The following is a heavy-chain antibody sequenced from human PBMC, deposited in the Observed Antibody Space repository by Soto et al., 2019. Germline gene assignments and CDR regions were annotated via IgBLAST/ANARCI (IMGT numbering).Heavy chain of an antibody. D-gene: IGHD3-10*01. Sequence: QVQLVQSGAEVKKPGASVKVSCKASGYTFTSYDISWVRQATGQGLEWMGWMNPNNGNTDYAPKFQGRVTMTMNTSIGTAYMELSSLRSEDTAVYYCARRTRNYYALGSYSYFRHWGQGTLVTVSS. V-gene: IGHV1-8*01. CDR1: GYTFTSYD. CDR2: MNPNNGNT. J-gene: IGHJ1*01. CDR3: ARRTRNYYALGSYSYFRH.